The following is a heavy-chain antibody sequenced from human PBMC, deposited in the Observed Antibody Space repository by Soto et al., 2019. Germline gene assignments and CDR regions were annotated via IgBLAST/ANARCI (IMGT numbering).Heavy chain of an antibody. J-gene: IGHJ5*02. CDR1: GASISGFY. D-gene: IGHD1-1*01. CDR3: VRDGTKTLRDWFDP. V-gene: IGHV4-4*07. Sequence: ESLSLTCTVSGASISGFYWSWIRKSAGKGLEWIGRIYATGTTDYNPSLKSRVMMSVDTSKKQFSLKLRSVTAADTAVYYCVRDGTKTLRDWFDPWGQGISVTVSS. CDR2: IYATGTT.